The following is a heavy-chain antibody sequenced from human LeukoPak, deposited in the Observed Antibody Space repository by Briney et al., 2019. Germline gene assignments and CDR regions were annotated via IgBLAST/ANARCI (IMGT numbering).Heavy chain of an antibody. CDR1: GGSISSYY. V-gene: IGHV4-59*01. CDR2: IYYSGST. Sequence: PSETLSLTCTVSGGSISSYYWSWIRQPPGKGLEWIGYIYYSGSTNYNPSLKSRITISVDTSKNQFSLKLSSVTAADTAVYYCARGRYSSSWYGSWGQGTLVTVSS. D-gene: IGHD6-13*01. CDR3: ARGRYSSSWYGS. J-gene: IGHJ5*01.